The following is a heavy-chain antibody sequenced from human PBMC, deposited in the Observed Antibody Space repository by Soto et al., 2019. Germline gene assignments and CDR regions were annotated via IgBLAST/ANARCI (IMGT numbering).Heavy chain of an antibody. CDR3: ARGEHSTSSYYYYYGLDV. CDR1: GFAFNTHW. D-gene: IGHD1-26*01. CDR2: INQDESAK. V-gene: IGHV3-7*05. J-gene: IGHJ6*02. Sequence: EVQLVESGGGLVQPGGSLRLSCTTSGFAFNTHWMIWVRQAPGKGLEWVANINQDESAKYYVDSVEGRFTVSRDNAKTSVSLQMNSLRAEDTAVYYCARGEHSTSSYYYYYGLDVWGQGTTVIVSS.